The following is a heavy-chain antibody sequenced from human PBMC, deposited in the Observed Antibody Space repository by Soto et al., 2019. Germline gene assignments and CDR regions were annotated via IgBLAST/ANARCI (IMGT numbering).Heavy chain of an antibody. Sequence: PGGSLRLSCAASGFTFSSYGMHWVRQAPGKGLEWVAVISHDGILKNYADSVKGRFTIFRDNSNNTLYVQMNSLRAEDTAIYYCANGGRITSGGAADAPFDIWGQGTMVTVSS. J-gene: IGHJ3*02. CDR2: ISHDGILK. D-gene: IGHD2-21*01. V-gene: IGHV3-30*18. CDR1: GFTFSSYG. CDR3: ANGGRITSGGAADAPFDI.